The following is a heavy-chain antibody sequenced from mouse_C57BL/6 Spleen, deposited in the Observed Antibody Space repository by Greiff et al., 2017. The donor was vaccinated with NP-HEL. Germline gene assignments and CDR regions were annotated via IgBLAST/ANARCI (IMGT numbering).Heavy chain of an antibody. Sequence: VQLQESGPGLVQPSQSLSITCTVSGFSLTSYGVHWVRQSPGKGLEWLGVIWSGGSTDYNAAFISRLSISKDNSKSQVFFKMNSLQADDTAIYYCARGGVTPWFAYWGQGTLVTVSA. CDR3: ARGGVTPWFAY. V-gene: IGHV2-2*01. J-gene: IGHJ3*01. CDR1: GFSLTSYG. D-gene: IGHD2-3*01. CDR2: IWSGGST.